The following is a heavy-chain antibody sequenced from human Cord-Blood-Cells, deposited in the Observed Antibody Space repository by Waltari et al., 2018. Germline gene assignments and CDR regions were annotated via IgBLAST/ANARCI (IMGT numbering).Heavy chain of an antibody. J-gene: IGHJ4*02. CDR2: IHYSGST. CDR3: ARHRRGNLLDY. D-gene: IGHD4-4*01. CDR1: GGSISSSSYY. V-gene: IGHV4-39*01. Sequence: QLQLQESGPGLVKPSETLSLTCTVSGGSISSSSYYWGWIRQPPVKGLEWIGRIHYSGSTYHNPSLKRRVTISVDTSNNQFSLKLSSVTPAHTAVYYCARHRRGNLLDYWGQGTLVTVSS.